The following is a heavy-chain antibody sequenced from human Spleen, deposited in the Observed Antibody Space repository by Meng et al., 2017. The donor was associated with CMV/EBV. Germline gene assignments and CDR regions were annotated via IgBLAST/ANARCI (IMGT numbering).Heavy chain of an antibody. V-gene: IGHV4-61*01. J-gene: IGHJ4*02. CDR3: ASLRRDCSSASCPWYFDY. CDR2: IYYSGST. D-gene: IGHD2-2*01. CDR1: GGSVSSGSYY. Sequence: SETLSLTCTVSGGSVSSGSYYWSWIRQPPGKGLEWIGYIYYSGSTNYNPALKSGITISVDTSDNQFSLKLSSVTAADTAVYYCASLRRDCSSASCPWYFDYWGQGTLVTVSS.